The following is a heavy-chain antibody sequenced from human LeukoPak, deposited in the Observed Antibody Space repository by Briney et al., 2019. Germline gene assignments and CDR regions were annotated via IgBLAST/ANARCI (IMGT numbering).Heavy chain of an antibody. CDR1: GGSISSSSYY. D-gene: IGHD2-15*01. CDR2: IYYSGST. J-gene: IGHJ4*02. Sequence: SETLSLTCTVSGGSISSSSYYWGWIRQPPGKGLEWIGSIYYSGSTYYNPSLKSRVTISVDTSKNQFSLKLSSVTAADTAVYFCAREFPSSGGSCFVNYWGQGTLVTVP. V-gene: IGHV4-39*07. CDR3: AREFPSSGGSCFVNY.